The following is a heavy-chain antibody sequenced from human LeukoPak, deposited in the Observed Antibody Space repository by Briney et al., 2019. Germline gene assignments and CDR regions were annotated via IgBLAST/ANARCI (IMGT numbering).Heavy chain of an antibody. CDR3: AKDRAIVRGVTLIDY. CDR1: GFTFSSYA. V-gene: IGHV3-23*01. D-gene: IGHD3-10*01. J-gene: IGHJ4*02. CDR2: ISGSGGST. Sequence: PGGSVRLSCAASGFTFSSYAMSWLRQAPGKGLEWVSAISGSGGSTYYADSVKGRFTISRDNTKNTLYLQMNSLRAEDTPVYYCAKDRAIVRGVTLIDYSSQGSLVTVSS.